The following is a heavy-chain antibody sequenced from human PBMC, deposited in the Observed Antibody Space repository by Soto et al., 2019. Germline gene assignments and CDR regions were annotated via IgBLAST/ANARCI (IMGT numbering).Heavy chain of an antibody. V-gene: IGHV1-46*03. J-gene: IGHJ6*03. D-gene: IGHD1-1*01. Sequence: GASVKVSCKASGYTFTSYDFNWVRQATGQGLEWMGRINPNGGNTSYAQKFQGRVTMTRDTSTSTVYMELSSLRSEDTAVYYCARDGRSYYYYYMDVWGKGTTVTV. CDR3: ARDGRSYYYYYMDV. CDR2: INPNGGNT. CDR1: GYTFTSYD.